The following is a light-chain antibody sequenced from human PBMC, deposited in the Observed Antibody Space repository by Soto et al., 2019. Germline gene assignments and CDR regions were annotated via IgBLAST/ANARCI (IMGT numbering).Light chain of an antibody. CDR3: QQSYTNPIT. Sequence: DIQMTQSPSSLSASVGDRAIITCRASQTISSHLNWYQQKPGKAPNILVYAASSLQSGVPSRFTGSGSGTDFTLTISSLQPEDFSTYFCQQSYTNPITFGQGTRLEIK. CDR2: AAS. CDR1: QTISSH. J-gene: IGKJ5*01. V-gene: IGKV1-39*01.